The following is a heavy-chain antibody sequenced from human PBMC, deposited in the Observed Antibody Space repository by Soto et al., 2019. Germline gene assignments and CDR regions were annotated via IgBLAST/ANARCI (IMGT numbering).Heavy chain of an antibody. Sequence: VQLQESGPGLVKPSQTLSLTCTVSGGSISSGGSYWSWIRQHPGTGLEWIGYIYYSGRTCYNPSLKSRVTISVDTSKNQFSLRLSSVTAADTAVYYCARDTLVYSSSFLYYGMDVWGQGTTVTVSS. D-gene: IGHD6-6*01. V-gene: IGHV4-31*03. CDR2: IYYSGRT. CDR1: GGSISSGGSY. CDR3: ARDTLVYSSSFLYYGMDV. J-gene: IGHJ6*02.